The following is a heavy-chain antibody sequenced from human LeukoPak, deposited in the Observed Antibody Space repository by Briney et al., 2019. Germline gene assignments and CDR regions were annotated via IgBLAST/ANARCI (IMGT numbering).Heavy chain of an antibody. CDR2: ISGSGGST. D-gene: IGHD6-19*01. CDR1: GFTLSSYA. V-gene: IGHV3-23*01. J-gene: IGHJ4*02. Sequence: GGSLILSCAASGFTLSSYAMRWVPQAPGKGLEWVSAISGSGGSTYYADSVKGRFTISRDNSKNALYLQMNSLRAEDRAVYYCANNAKQGLEVDCWGQGTLVTVSS. CDR3: ANNAKQGLEVDC.